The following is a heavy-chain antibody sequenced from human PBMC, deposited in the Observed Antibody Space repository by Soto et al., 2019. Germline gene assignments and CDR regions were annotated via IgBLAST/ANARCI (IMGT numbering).Heavy chain of an antibody. CDR3: ARVDGYTYPNDY. J-gene: IGHJ4*02. D-gene: IGHD5-12*01. CDR2: ITSGSDYI. Sequence: SLRLSCAASGFTFSSYSMNWVRQAPGKGLEWVSSITSGSDYIYYADSVRGRFTISRDNAKNSLYLQMNSLRAEDAAVYYCARVDGYTYPNDYWGQGTLVTVSS. CDR1: GFTFSSYS. V-gene: IGHV3-21*01.